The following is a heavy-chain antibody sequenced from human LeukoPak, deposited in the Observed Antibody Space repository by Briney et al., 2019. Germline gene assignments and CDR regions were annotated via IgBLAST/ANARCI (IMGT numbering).Heavy chain of an antibody. CDR3: ARVIGDYYDSSGYYYDY. Sequence: GASVKVSCKASGYTFNGYYIHWVRQAPGQGLEWMGWINPNSGGTNYAQKFQGRVTMTRDTSISTAYMELSRLRSDDTAVYYCARVIGDYYDSSGYYYDYWGQGTLVTVSS. CDR1: GYTFNGYY. CDR2: INPNSGGT. J-gene: IGHJ4*02. V-gene: IGHV1-2*02. D-gene: IGHD3-22*01.